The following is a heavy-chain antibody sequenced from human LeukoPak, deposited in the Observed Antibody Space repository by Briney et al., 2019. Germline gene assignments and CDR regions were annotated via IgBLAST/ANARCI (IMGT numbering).Heavy chain of an antibody. D-gene: IGHD6-13*01. CDR2: ISGSGGST. J-gene: IGHJ6*02. CDR1: GFIFSSYA. V-gene: IGHV3-23*01. CDR3: AKDQGIAAAGSGLDYYYYYGMDV. Sequence: GGSLRLSCAASGFIFSSYAMSWVRQAPGKGLEWVSAISGSGGSTYYADSVKGRFTISRDNSKNTLYLQMNSLRAEDTAVYYCAKDQGIAAAGSGLDYYYYYGMDVWGQGTTVTVSS.